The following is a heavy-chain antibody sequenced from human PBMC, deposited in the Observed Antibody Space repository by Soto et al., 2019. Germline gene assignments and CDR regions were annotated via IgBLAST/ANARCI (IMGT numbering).Heavy chain of an antibody. CDR1: GGSITFGNYY. D-gene: IGHD3-3*02. CDR3: ARAGAGSYPGHFYYYYMDV. J-gene: IGHJ6*03. V-gene: IGHV4-39*01. Sequence: PSATLSLTCTVSGGSITFGNYYWGWIRQAPGKGMEWIGNIFYSGDKYYSPSLKSRVTISLDASKNEFFLSLTSVTAADTAAYFCARAGAGSYPGHFYYYYMDVWGKGTTVTVSS. CDR2: IFYSGDK.